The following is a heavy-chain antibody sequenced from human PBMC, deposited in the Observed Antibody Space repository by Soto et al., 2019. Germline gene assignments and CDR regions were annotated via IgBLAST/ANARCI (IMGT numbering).Heavy chain of an antibody. CDR3: ARLPLIVGATFYYYYGMDV. D-gene: IGHD1-26*01. J-gene: IGHJ6*02. V-gene: IGHV5-51*01. Sequence: GASLKISCKGSGYSFTSYWIGWVRQMPGKGLEWMGIIYPGDSDTRYSPSFQGQVTISADKSISTAYLQWSSLKASDTAMYYCARLPLIVGATFYYYYGMDVWGQGTTVTVSS. CDR2: IYPGDSDT. CDR1: GYSFTSYW.